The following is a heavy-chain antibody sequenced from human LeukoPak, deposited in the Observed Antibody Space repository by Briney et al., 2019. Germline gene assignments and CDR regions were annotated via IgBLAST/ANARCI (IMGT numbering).Heavy chain of an antibody. D-gene: IGHD3-22*01. CDR2: SDTEGSMT. J-gene: IGHJ5*02. CDR1: GFTFSSYG. V-gene: IGHV3-74*01. Sequence: PGRSLRLSCAASGFTFSSYGMHWVRQAPGKGLEWVSYSDTEGSMTSYADSVKGRFTISRDNAKNTLYLEMHSLRVEDTAIYYCAREGSYLNSGGSYYLHWLDPWGQGTLVTVSS. CDR3: AREGSYLNSGGSYYLHWLDP.